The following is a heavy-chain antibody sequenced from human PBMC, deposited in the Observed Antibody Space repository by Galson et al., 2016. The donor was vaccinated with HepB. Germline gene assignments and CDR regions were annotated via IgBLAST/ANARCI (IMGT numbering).Heavy chain of an antibody. CDR3: ASEVIQLERHRYIDF. J-gene: IGHJ4*01. Sequence: SVKVSCKASGYSFTRYGITWVRQAPGQGLEWMGWISTHDDKTSYAQKFQGRVTVTEDTSTDTAYMELTSLRSEDTAVYYCASEVIQLERHRYIDFWGQGTLVIVSS. D-gene: IGHD1-1*01. V-gene: IGHV1-18*01. CDR2: ISTHDDKT. CDR1: GYSFTRYG.